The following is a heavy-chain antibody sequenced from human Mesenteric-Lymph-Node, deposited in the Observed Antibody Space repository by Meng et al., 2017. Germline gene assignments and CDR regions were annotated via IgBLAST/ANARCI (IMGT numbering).Heavy chain of an antibody. CDR2: IDSDGTDI. CDR1: GFTLSNHW. D-gene: IGHD6-19*01. V-gene: IGHV3-74*01. Sequence: LSLTCAVSGFTLSNHWMHWVRQAPGKGLEWVSRIDSDGTDISYAESVKGRFTISRDSAKNTLYLQMNSLRAEDTAVYYCATNGLSGWNYFDYWGQGMLVTVSS. J-gene: IGHJ4*02. CDR3: ATNGLSGWNYFDY.